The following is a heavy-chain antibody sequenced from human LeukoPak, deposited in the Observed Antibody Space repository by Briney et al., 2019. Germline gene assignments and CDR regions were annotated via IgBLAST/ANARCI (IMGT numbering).Heavy chain of an antibody. J-gene: IGHJ6*03. CDR3: ARDGATYYYGSGSYTHYYMDV. Sequence: PGGSLRLSCAASGFTFSSYEMSWVRQAPGKGLEWVSYISSSGSTIYYADSVKGRFTISRDNAKNSLYLQMNSLRAEDTAVYYCARDGATYYYGSGSYTHYYMDVWGKGTTVTVS. V-gene: IGHV3-48*03. CDR2: ISSSGSTI. D-gene: IGHD3-10*01. CDR1: GFTFSSYE.